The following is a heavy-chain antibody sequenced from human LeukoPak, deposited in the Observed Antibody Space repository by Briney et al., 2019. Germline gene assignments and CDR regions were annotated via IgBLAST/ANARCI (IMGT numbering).Heavy chain of an antibody. V-gene: IGHV3-30-3*01. J-gene: IGHJ6*02. CDR2: ISYDGSNK. D-gene: IGHD4-17*01. CDR3: ARCYLAVTTLRWRHGMDV. CDR1: GFTFSSYA. Sequence: GRSLRLSCAASGFTFSSYAMHWVRQAPGKGLEWVAVISYDGSNKYYADSVKGRFTISRDNSKNTLYLQMNSLRAEDTAVYYCARCYLAVTTLRWRHGMDVWGQGTTVTVSS.